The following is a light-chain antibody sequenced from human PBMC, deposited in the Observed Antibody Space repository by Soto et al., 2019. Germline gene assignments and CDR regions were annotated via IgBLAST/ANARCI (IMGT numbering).Light chain of an antibody. CDR2: DVT. CDR3: SSYTDIRTVK. V-gene: IGLV2-14*03. Sequence: QSVLTQPASVSGSPGQSITISCTGTSSDVGGSNHVSWYQQHPDKAPRLMLYDVTNRPSGVSNRFSGSKSGNTASLTISRLQAEDEADYYCSSYTDIRTVKFGGGAQLTVL. CDR1: SSDVGGSNH. J-gene: IGLJ2*01.